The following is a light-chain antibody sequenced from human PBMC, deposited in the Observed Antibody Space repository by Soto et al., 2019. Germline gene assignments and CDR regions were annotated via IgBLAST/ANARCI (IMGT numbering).Light chain of an antibody. J-gene: IGKJ2*01. CDR3: QQYGSSPPYT. CDR2: GAS. Sequence: EIVLTQSPGTLSLSPGERATLSCRASQSVSSSYLAWYQQKPGQAPRLLIYGASSRSTGIPDRFSGSGSGTDFTPTISRLEPEDCAVYYCQQYGSSPPYTFGQGTKLEIK. CDR1: QSVSSSY. V-gene: IGKV3-20*01.